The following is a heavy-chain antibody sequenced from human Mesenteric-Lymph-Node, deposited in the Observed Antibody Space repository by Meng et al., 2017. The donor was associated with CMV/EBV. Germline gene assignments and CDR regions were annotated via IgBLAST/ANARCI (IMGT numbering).Heavy chain of an antibody. CDR1: GGSFSGYY. CDR2: ISYDGSNK. Sequence: GGSLRLSCAVYGGSFSGYYWSWIRQPPGKGLEWVAVISYDGSNKYYADSVNGRFTISRDNSRNTLYLQMSTLRAEDTAIYYCVRDPYCSGGACYSLDARDVFNIWGQGTMVTVSS. J-gene: IGHJ3*02. D-gene: IGHD2-15*01. V-gene: IGHV3-30*03. CDR3: VRDPYCSGGACYSLDARDVFNI.